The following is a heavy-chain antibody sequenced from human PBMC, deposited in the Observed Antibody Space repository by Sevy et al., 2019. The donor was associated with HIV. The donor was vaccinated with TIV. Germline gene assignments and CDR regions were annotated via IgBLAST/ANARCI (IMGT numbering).Heavy chain of an antibody. CDR2: ISAYNGNT. CDR3: AREMAGAGGLRYCSSTSCHSRGWFDP. Sequence: ASVKVSCKASGYTFTSYGISWVRQAPGQGLEWMGWISAYNGNTNYAQKLRGRVTMTTDTSTSTAYMELRRLRSDDTAVYYCAREMAGAGGLRYCSSTSCHSRGWFDPWGQGTLVTVSS. D-gene: IGHD2-2*01. CDR1: GYTFTSYG. J-gene: IGHJ5*02. V-gene: IGHV1-18*01.